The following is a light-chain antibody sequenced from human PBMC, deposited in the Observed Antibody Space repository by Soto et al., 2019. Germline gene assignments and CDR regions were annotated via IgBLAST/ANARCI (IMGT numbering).Light chain of an antibody. Sequence: DIQMTQSPSSLSASVGDRVTTTCRASQSISSYLNWYQQKPGKAPKLLIYAASSLQSGVPSRFSGSGSGTDFTLTISSLQPEDFATYYCQQSYGTPITFGQGTRLEIK. CDR1: QSISSY. CDR2: AAS. J-gene: IGKJ5*01. V-gene: IGKV1-39*01. CDR3: QQSYGTPIT.